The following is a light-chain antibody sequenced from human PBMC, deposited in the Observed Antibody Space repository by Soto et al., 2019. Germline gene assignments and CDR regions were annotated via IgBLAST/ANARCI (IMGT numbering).Light chain of an antibody. V-gene: IGKV3-20*01. J-gene: IGKJ3*01. CDR2: GTS. Sequence: EIVLTQSPGTLSLSPGERATLSCRASQSVSSKYLAWYQQKPGQAPRVLIYGTSIRASGVPERFTGGGSGTDFTLTITRLEPEDFAVYYCQQYGSSLFTFGPGTKVDFK. CDR3: QQYGSSLFT. CDR1: QSVSSKY.